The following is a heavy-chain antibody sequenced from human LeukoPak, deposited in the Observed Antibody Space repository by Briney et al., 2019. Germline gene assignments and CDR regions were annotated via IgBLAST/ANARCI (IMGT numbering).Heavy chain of an antibody. Sequence: ASVKVSCKVSGYTLTELSIHWVRQAPGKGLEWMGGFYPENGEIIYAQKFQGRVTMTEDRSGDTAYMQLSSLRSEDTAVYYCSTDAGYCNSTTCSYYFDYWGQGTLVTVSS. V-gene: IGHV1-24*01. CDR2: FYPENGEI. D-gene: IGHD2/OR15-2a*01. J-gene: IGHJ4*02. CDR3: STDAGYCNSTTCSYYFDY. CDR1: GYTLTELS.